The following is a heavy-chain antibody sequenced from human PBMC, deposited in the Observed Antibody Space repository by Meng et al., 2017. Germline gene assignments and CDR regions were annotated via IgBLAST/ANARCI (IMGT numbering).Heavy chain of an antibody. CDR3: ARASGGSGSYWRHPFDY. J-gene: IGHJ4*02. CDR1: GFTFSSYA. D-gene: IGHD3-10*01. V-gene: IGHV3-30*01. Sequence: GGVVEPGGGVVRPGRSLRLSGAASGFTFSSYAMHWVRQAPGKGLEWVAVISYDGSNKYYADSVKGRFTISRDNSKNTLYLQMNSLRAEDTAVYYCARASGGSGSYWRHPFDYWGQGTLVTVSS. CDR2: ISYDGSNK.